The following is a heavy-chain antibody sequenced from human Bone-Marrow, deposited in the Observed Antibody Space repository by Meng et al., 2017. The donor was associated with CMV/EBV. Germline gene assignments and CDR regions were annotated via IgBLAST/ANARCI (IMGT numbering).Heavy chain of an antibody. CDR3: AKVRLTYYYDSSGYYLGGGMDV. J-gene: IGHJ6*02. V-gene: IGHV3-30*02. Sequence: GESLKIFCAASGFTFSSYGMHWVRQAPGKGREWVAFIRYDGSNKYYADSVKGRFTISRDNSKNTLYLQMNSLRAEDTAVYYCAKVRLTYYYDSSGYYLGGGMDVWGQGTTVTVSS. CDR2: IRYDGSNK. D-gene: IGHD3-22*01. CDR1: GFTFSSYG.